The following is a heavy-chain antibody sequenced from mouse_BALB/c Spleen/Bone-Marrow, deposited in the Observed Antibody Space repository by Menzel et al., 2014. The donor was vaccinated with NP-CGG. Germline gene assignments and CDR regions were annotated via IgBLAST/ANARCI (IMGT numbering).Heavy chain of an antibody. CDR3: ARGGYYRYDGFAY. J-gene: IGHJ3*01. CDR2: IYPGNGNT. CDR1: GYTFTDYY. D-gene: IGHD2-14*01. Sequence: VKLMESGAELARPGASVKLSCKASGYTFTDYYINWVRRRTGQGLEWIGEIYPGNGNTYYNEQFKGKATLTADKSSSTAYMQLSSLTSEDSAVYFCARGGYYRYDGFAYWGQGTLVTVSA. V-gene: IGHV1-77*01.